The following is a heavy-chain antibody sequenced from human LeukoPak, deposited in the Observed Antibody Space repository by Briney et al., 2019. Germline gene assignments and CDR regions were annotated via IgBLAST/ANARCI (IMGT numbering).Heavy chain of an antibody. Sequence: GGSLRLSCAASGFIFSSYSMNWVRQAPGKGLEWVSSMSGSSSYIYYADSVKGRFTISRDNSKNTLYLQMNSLRAEDTAVYYCAKSADYWGQGTLVTVSS. V-gene: IGHV3-21*01. CDR3: AKSADY. CDR1: GFIFSSYS. J-gene: IGHJ4*02. CDR2: MSGSSSYI.